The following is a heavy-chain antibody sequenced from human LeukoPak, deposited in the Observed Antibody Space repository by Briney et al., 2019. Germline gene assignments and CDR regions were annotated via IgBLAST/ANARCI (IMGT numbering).Heavy chain of an antibody. D-gene: IGHD3-3*01. Sequence: PSETLSLTCTVSGGSISFYYWSWIRQPPGKGLEWIGYIYYSGSTNYNPSLKSRVTKSVDTSKNQFSLKLSSVTAADTAVYYCARADKNYDFWSGYYIDYWGQGTLVTVSS. J-gene: IGHJ4*02. V-gene: IGHV4-59*01. CDR1: GGSISFYY. CDR2: IYYSGST. CDR3: ARADKNYDFWSGYYIDY.